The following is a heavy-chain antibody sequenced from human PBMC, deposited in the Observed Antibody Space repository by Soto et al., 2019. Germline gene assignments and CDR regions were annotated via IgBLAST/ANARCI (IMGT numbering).Heavy chain of an antibody. V-gene: IGHV4-30-2*01. CDR1: GGSISSGGYS. CDR2: IYHSGST. J-gene: IGHJ4*02. Sequence: PSATLSLTCAVSGGSISSGGYSWSWIRQPPGKGLEWIGYIYHSGSTYYNPSLKSRVTISVDRSKNQFSLKLSSVTAADTAVYYCARADILTGYPFDYWGQGTLVTVSS. D-gene: IGHD3-9*01. CDR3: ARADILTGYPFDY.